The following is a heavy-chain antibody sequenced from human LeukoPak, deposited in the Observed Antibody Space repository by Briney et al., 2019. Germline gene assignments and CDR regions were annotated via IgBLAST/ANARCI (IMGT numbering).Heavy chain of an antibody. CDR1: GFSFSGFG. D-gene: IGHD4-17*01. Sequence: PGGSLRLSCAASGFSFSGFGIHWVRQASGKGLEWVGRISDKPNNYATVYSESVKGRFTLFRDDSKNTAYLQMNSLITEDTAVYYCTRSGAYYDMDVWGKGTTVAVSS. CDR2: ISDKPNNYAT. V-gene: IGHV3-73*01. CDR3: TRSGAYYDMDV. J-gene: IGHJ6*04.